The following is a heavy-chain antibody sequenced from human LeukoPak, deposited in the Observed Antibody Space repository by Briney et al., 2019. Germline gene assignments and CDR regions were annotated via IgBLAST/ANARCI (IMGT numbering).Heavy chain of an antibody. J-gene: IGHJ4*02. V-gene: IGHV3-7*01. D-gene: IGHD1-7*01. CDR3: ARMNYVSSGWGAPFDY. CDR2: IKQDGSEK. Sequence: GGSLRLSCAASGFTFSSYWMSWVRQAPGKGLEWVANIKQDGSEKYYVDSVKGRFTISRDNAKNSLYLQMNGLRAEDTAVYYCARMNYVSSGWGAPFDYWGQGTLVTVSS. CDR1: GFTFSSYW.